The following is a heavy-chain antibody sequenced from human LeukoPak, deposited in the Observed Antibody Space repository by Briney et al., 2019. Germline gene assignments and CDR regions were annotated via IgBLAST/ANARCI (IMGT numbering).Heavy chain of an antibody. CDR3: ARLSGYYQNWFDP. Sequence: GGSLRLSCAASGFTFSSYAMSWVRQAPGKGLEWVSVIYSGGSTYYADSVKGRFTISRDNSKNTLYLQMNSLRAEDTAVYYCARLSGYYQNWFDPWGQGTLVTVSS. CDR2: IYSGGST. V-gene: IGHV3-66*02. J-gene: IGHJ5*02. D-gene: IGHD3-22*01. CDR1: GFTFSSYA.